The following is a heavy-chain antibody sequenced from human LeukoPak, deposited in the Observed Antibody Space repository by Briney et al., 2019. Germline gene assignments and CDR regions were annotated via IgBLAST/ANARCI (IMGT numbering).Heavy chain of an antibody. CDR1: GYTLTELS. Sequence: ASVKVSCKVSGYTLTELSMHWVRQAPGKGLGWMGGFDPEDGETIYAQKFQGRVTMTEDTSTDTAYMELSSLRSEDTAVYYCATEQGYCTNGVCYRIDYWGQGTLVTVSS. CDR3: ATEQGYCTNGVCYRIDY. V-gene: IGHV1-24*01. D-gene: IGHD2-8*01. CDR2: FDPEDGET. J-gene: IGHJ4*02.